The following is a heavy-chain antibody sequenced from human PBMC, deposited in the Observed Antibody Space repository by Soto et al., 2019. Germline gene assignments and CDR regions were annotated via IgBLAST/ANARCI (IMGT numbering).Heavy chain of an antibody. J-gene: IGHJ6*02. D-gene: IGHD6-13*01. CDR1: GYTFTGYY. CDR2: INPNSGGT. CDR3: AREMKGIAAAGDYYYYGMDV. V-gene: IGHV1-2*04. Sequence: ASVNVSCKASGYTFTGYYMHWVRQAPGQGLEWMGWINPNSGGTNYAQKFRGWVTMTRDTSISTAYMELSRLRSDDTAVYYCAREMKGIAAAGDYYYYGMDVWGQGTTVTVSS.